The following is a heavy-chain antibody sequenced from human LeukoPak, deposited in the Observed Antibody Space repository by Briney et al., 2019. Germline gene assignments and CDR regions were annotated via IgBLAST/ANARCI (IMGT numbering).Heavy chain of an antibody. V-gene: IGHV4-39*07. CDR3: ARAEAVAATFDAFDI. Sequence: SETLSLTCTVSGGSISSSSYYWGWIRQPPGKGLEWIGSIYYSGSTYYNPSLKSRVTISVDTTKNQFSLKLSSVTAADTAVYYCARAEAVAATFDAFDIWGQGTMVTVSS. D-gene: IGHD6-19*01. CDR1: GGSISSSSYY. J-gene: IGHJ3*02. CDR2: IYYSGST.